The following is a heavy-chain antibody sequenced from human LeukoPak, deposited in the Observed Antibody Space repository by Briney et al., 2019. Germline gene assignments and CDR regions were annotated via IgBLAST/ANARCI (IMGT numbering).Heavy chain of an antibody. V-gene: IGHV1-18*01. D-gene: IGHD3-22*01. J-gene: IGHJ4*02. CDR3: ARHMEDSSGYFRASVY. CDR2: ISGNTGNT. Sequence: ASVKVSCKASGYTFTSYGISWVRQAPGQGLEWMGWISGNTGNTDYAQKFQDKITMTIDTSTSTAYMELRSLRADDTAVYYCARHMEDSSGYFRASVYWGQGTLVTVSS. CDR1: GYTFTSYG.